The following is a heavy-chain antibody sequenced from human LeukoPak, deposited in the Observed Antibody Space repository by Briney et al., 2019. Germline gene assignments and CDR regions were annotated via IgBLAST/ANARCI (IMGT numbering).Heavy chain of an antibody. CDR3: ARGTRAAAGTLFY. CDR1: GFTFSSYS. J-gene: IGHJ4*02. D-gene: IGHD6-13*01. V-gene: IGHV3-21*01. CDR2: VSSSNSYI. Sequence: GGSLRLSCAASGFTFSSYSMNWVRQAPGKGLEWVSSVSSSNSYIYYADSVKGRFTISRDNAKNSLYLQMNSLRAEDTAVYYCARGTRAAAGTLFYWGQGTLVTVSS.